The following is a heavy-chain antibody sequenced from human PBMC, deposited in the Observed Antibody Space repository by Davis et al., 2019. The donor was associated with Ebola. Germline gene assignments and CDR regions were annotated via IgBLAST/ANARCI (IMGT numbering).Heavy chain of an antibody. J-gene: IGHJ6*02. V-gene: IGHV3-30*03. CDR2: ISYDGSTK. Sequence: PGGSLRLSCAASGFSFSSYWMHWVRQAAGKGLEWVAGISYDGSTKYYADSVKGRFTISRDNSKNTLYLQMNSLRAEDTAIYYCAIYDSNYAMDVWGQGTTVTVSS. D-gene: IGHD3-22*01. CDR1: GFSFSSYW. CDR3: AIYDSNYAMDV.